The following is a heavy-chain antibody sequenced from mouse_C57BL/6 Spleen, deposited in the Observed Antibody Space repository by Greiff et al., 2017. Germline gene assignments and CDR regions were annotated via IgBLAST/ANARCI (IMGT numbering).Heavy chain of an antibody. CDR2: IDPSDSYT. CDR3: ARRITTVEYFDV. V-gene: IGHV1-59*01. Sequence: VQLQQPGAELVRPGTSVKLSCKASGYTFTSYWMHWVKQRPGQGLEWIGVIDPSDSYTNYNQKFKGKATLTVATSSSTSYMQRSSLTSEDSAVYYCARRITTVEYFDVWGTGTTVTVSS. J-gene: IGHJ1*03. CDR1: GYTFTSYW. D-gene: IGHD1-1*01.